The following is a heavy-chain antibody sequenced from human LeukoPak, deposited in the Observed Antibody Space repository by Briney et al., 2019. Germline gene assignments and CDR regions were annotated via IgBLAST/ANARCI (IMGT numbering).Heavy chain of an antibody. CDR3: ARDRESSSWFDY. Sequence: PGGSLRLSCAASGFTFSSFAMSWVRQAPVKGLELVSTISGSGSPTYFADSVKGRFIISRDNSKNTLYLQMNSLRAEDTAVYYCARDRESSSWFDYWGQGTLVTVSS. V-gene: IGHV3-23*01. CDR2: ISGSGSPT. J-gene: IGHJ4*02. CDR1: GFTFSSFA. D-gene: IGHD6-13*01.